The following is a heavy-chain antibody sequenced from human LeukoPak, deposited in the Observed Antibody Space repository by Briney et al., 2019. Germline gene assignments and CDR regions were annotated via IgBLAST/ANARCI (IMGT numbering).Heavy chain of an antibody. CDR1: GYSFTNHA. V-gene: IGHV1-3*01. CDR2: INVGNANT. D-gene: IGHD3-22*01. Sequence: ASVKVSCKASGYSFTNHAIHWVRQAPGQRLEWMGWINVGNANTKYSQMLQGRVTITRDTSANTAYMELRSLRSEDTAVCYCARRDRRHFDYWGQGTLVTVSS. CDR3: ARRDRRHFDY. J-gene: IGHJ4*02.